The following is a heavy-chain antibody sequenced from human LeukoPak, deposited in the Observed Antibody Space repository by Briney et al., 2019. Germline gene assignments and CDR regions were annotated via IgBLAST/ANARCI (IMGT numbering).Heavy chain of an antibody. CDR3: ARQFVVVPAAIDQNWFDP. J-gene: IGHJ5*02. Sequence: GESLQISCKASGYSFTSYWIGWVRQLPGKGLEWMGIIYPGDSDTRYNPSFQGQVTISADKSISNAYLQWSRLKASDTAMYYCARQFVVVPAAIDQNWFDPWGQGTLVTVSS. CDR1: GYSFTSYW. CDR2: IYPGDSDT. D-gene: IGHD2-2*02. V-gene: IGHV5-51*01.